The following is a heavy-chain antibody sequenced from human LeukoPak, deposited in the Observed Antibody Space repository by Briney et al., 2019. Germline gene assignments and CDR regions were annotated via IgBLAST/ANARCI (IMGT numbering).Heavy chain of an antibody. J-gene: IGHJ4*02. CDR1: GFTFASYA. Sequence: GGSLRLSCAASGFTFASYAMSWVRQAPGKGPEWVSGINSGGNTYYADSVKGRFTISRDNSKSTLFLQMNSLRAEDTALYYCAKGITAADTGLDYWGQGTLVTVSS. CDR3: AKGITAADTGLDY. D-gene: IGHD6-13*01. CDR2: INSGGNT. V-gene: IGHV3-23*01.